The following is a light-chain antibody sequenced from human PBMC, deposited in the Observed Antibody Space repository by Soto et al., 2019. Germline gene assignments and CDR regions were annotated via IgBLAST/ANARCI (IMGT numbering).Light chain of an antibody. J-gene: IGLJ3*02. V-gene: IGLV1-47*01. Sequence: QSVLTQPPSASGTPGQRVSISCSGSSSNIGSNYVYWYQQLPGTAPKLLIYKNDQRPSGVPDRFSGSRSGTSASLAISGLRSEDEADYFCATWDDSLSRRVFGGGTKVPS. CDR2: KND. CDR3: ATWDDSLSRRV. CDR1: SSNIGSNY.